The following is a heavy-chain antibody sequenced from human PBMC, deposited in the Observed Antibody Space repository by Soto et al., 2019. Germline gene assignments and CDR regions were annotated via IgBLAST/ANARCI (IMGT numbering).Heavy chain of an antibody. D-gene: IGHD3-10*01. CDR1: GGSITSHY. CDR3: ARQGFGQLHGLVYV. V-gene: IGHV4-59*08. Sequence: QVQLQESGPGLVKPSETLSLTCSVSGGSITSHYCSWFRQPPGKGLEWIGYIHHSGSTSYNPSLKSRVTMSVDTSKNQFSLKVSSVTAADTALYYCARQGFGQLHGLVYVWGPGTTVTVSS. CDR2: IHHSGST. J-gene: IGHJ6*02.